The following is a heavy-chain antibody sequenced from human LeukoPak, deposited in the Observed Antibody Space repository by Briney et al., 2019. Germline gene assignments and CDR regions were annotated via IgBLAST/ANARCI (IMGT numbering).Heavy chain of an antibody. CDR2: IYHSGST. D-gene: IGHD3-16*02. J-gene: IGHJ4*02. CDR3: ARQKLEADYVWGSYRYMFSGFDY. V-gene: IGHV4-38-2*02. Sequence: SETLSLTCTVSGHSISSGYYWGWIRQPPGKGLEWIGSIYHSGSTYYNPSLKSRVTISVDTSKNQFSLKLSSVTAADTAVYYCARQKLEADYVWGSYRYMFSGFDYWGQGTLVTVSS. CDR1: GHSISSGYY.